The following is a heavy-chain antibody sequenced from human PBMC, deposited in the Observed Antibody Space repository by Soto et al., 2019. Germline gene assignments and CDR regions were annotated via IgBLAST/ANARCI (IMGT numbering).Heavy chain of an antibody. Sequence: GWSLRLSCAASGFTFSSYGMHWVRQAPGKGLEWVAVISYDGSNKYYADSVKGRFTISRDNSKNTLYLQMNSLRAEDTAVYYCATRQSSVPGDYWGQGTLVTVSS. CDR1: GFTFSSYG. J-gene: IGHJ4*02. V-gene: IGHV3-30*03. D-gene: IGHD6-19*01. CDR3: ATRQSSVPGDY. CDR2: ISYDGSNK.